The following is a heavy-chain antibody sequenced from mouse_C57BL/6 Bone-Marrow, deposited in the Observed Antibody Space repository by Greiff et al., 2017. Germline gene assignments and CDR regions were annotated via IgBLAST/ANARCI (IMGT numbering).Heavy chain of an antibody. J-gene: IGHJ4*01. Sequence: QVQLQQPGAALVKPGASVKLSCKASGYTFTSYWMQWVKQRPGQGLAWIGEIDPSDSYTNYNQKFKGKATLTVDTSSSTAYMQLSSLTSEDSAVYYCARSGYYAMDYGGQGTSVTVSS. CDR3: ARSGYYAMDY. CDR1: GYTFTSYW. D-gene: IGHD4-1*01. V-gene: IGHV1-50*01. CDR2: IDPSDSYT.